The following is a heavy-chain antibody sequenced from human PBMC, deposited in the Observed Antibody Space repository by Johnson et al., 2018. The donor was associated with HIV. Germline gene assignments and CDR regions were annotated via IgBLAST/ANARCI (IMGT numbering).Heavy chain of an antibody. D-gene: IGHD3-22*01. CDR1: GFTFSSYD. J-gene: IGHJ3*02. Sequence: VQLVESGGGLVQPGGSLRLSCAASGFTFSSYDMHWVRQATGKGLEWVSAIGTAGDTYYPGSVKGRFSISRDNAENTLYLQMNSLRAEDTAVYYCARERDYYDSGGYWVDAFDIWGQGTMVTISS. V-gene: IGHV3-13*01. CDR3: ARERDYYDSGGYWVDAFDI. CDR2: IGTAGDT.